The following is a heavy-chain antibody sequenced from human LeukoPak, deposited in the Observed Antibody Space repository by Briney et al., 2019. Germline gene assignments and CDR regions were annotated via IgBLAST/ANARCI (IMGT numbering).Heavy chain of an antibody. V-gene: IGHV3-7*01. D-gene: IGHD3-22*01. CDR1: GFTFSNYW. Sequence: GGSLRLSCAASGFTFSNYWMNWVRQAPGKGLEWVASIKQDGSEIYYVDSVKGRFTISRDNAKNSLYLQMNSLRAEDTAVYYCAKDPTMIVVVVNAFDIWGQGTMVTVSS. CDR2: IKQDGSEI. J-gene: IGHJ3*02. CDR3: AKDPTMIVVVVNAFDI.